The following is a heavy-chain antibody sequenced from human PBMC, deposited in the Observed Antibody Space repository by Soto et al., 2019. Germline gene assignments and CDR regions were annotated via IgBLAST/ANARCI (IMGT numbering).Heavy chain of an antibody. V-gene: IGHV1-69*05. D-gene: IGHD4-4*01. CDR2: IIPIFGTA. Sequence: ASVKVSCKASGGTFSSYAISWVRQAPGQGLEWMGGIIPIFGTANYAQKLQGRVTMTTDTSTSTAYMELRSLRSDDTAVYYCARGGARSNPDVGHYYGMDVWGQGTTVTVS. CDR3: ARGGARSNPDVGHYYGMDV. J-gene: IGHJ6*02. CDR1: GGTFSSYA.